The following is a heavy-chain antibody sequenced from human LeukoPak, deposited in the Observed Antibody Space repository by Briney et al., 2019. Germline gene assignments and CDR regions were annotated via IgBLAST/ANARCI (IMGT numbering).Heavy chain of an antibody. D-gene: IGHD4-17*01. V-gene: IGHV3-23*01. Sequence: GGSLRLSCAASGFTFSSYAMSWVRQAPGKGLEWVSAICGRGGSTYYADSVKGRFTISRDKSKNTLYLQMNSLRAEDTAVYYCANPYGDYVGNAFDIWGQGTMVTVSS. J-gene: IGHJ3*02. CDR1: GFTFSSYA. CDR2: ICGRGGST. CDR3: ANPYGDYVGNAFDI.